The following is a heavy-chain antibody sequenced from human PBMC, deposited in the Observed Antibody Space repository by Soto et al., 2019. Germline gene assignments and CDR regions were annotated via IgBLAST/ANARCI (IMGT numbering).Heavy chain of an antibody. D-gene: IGHD2-2*01. V-gene: IGHV4-39*01. CDR3: ARHRGGPRCSSTSCYLGWFDP. CDR2: IYYSGST. CDR1: GGSISSSSYY. J-gene: IGHJ5*02. Sequence: QLQLQESGPGLVKPSETLSLTCTVSGGSISSSSYYWGWIRQPPGKGLERIGSIYYSGSTYYNPSLKSRVTITIDNSKNHISLKLTFMTAADTAVYYCARHRGGPRCSSTSCYLGWFDPWGQGTLVTVSS.